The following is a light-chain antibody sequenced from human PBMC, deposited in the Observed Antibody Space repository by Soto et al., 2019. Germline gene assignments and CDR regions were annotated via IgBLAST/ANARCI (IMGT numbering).Light chain of an antibody. V-gene: IGKV3-15*01. Sequence: EVVMTQSPGILSVSPGERASLSCRASQSVSGNLAWYQQTPGQAPRLLTHGASTRATGIPARFSGSGSGTDFSLTISSLETEDFGFYYCQQYNDWPQTCGQGTKVEIK. CDR1: QSVSGN. CDR2: GAS. CDR3: QQYNDWPQT. J-gene: IGKJ1*01.